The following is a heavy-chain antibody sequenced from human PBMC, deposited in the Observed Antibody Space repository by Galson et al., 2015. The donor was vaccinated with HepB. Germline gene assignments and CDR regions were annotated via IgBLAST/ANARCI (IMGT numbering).Heavy chain of an antibody. Sequence: SVKISCKASGGTFRSYAICWVRQAPGQGLEWMGGIIPIFGTANYAQKFQGRVTITADESTSTAYMELISLRSEDTAVDYCASPEGQPTFVGRRLGKRAFDIWGQGTMVTVSS. V-gene: IGHV1-69*13. J-gene: IGHJ3*02. CDR2: IIPIFGTA. CDR3: ASPEGQPTFVGRRLGKRAFDI. D-gene: IGHD7-27*01. CDR1: GGTFRSYA.